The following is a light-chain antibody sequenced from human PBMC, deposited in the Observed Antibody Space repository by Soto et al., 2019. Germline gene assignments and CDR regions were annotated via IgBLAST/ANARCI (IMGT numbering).Light chain of an antibody. J-gene: IGLJ3*02. CDR2: EIT. V-gene: IGLV2-23*02. Sequence: QSALTRPASVSGSPGQSITISCTGTSSDVGNYKFVSWYQQYPGKAPKIMIYEITERPSGVSNRFSGSKSGNTASLTISGLQAEDEADYYCCSYAGRSTWVFGGGTKLTVL. CDR1: SSDVGNYKF. CDR3: CSYAGRSTWV.